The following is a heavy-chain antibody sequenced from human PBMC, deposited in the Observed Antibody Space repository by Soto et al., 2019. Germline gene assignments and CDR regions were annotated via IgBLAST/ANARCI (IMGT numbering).Heavy chain of an antibody. CDR2: ISSSSSYI. J-gene: IGHJ6*03. Sequence: PGGSLRLSCAASGFTFSSYSMNWVRQAPGKGLEWVSSISSSSSYIYYADSVKGRFTISRDNAKNSLYLQMNSLRAQDTVVYYCARDRGSYYYMDVWGKGTTVTVSS. D-gene: IGHD3-10*01. V-gene: IGHV3-21*01. CDR3: ARDRGSYYYMDV. CDR1: GFTFSSYS.